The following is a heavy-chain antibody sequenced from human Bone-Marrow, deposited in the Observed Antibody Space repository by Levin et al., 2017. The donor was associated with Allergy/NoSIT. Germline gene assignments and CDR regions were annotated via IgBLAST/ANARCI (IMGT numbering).Heavy chain of an antibody. J-gene: IGHJ3*01. V-gene: IGHV3-30-3*01. CDR2: ISHDGNIK. CDR3: ASPYDAPTFDL. CDR1: GFNFKTYA. D-gene: IGHD3-16*01. Sequence: SLKISCAASGFNFKTYAMHWVRQAPGQGLEWVSLISHDGNIKYYADSVKGRFTISRDNSKNTLSLEMTDLRPEDTALYYCASPYDAPTFDLWGRGTLITVSS.